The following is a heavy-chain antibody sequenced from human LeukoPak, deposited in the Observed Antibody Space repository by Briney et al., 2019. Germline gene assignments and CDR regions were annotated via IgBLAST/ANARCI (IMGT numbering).Heavy chain of an antibody. Sequence: GGSLRLSCVFSGFTFSNYWMSWVRQAPGKGLEWVTVISYHARDQFYADSVKGRFTVSRDNSRNTLYLQMNSLRAEDSAVYYCAAQPCINGICYLDYWGQGTLVTVSS. CDR1: GFTFSNYW. D-gene: IGHD2-8*01. CDR3: AAQPCINGICYLDY. V-gene: IGHV3-30*03. J-gene: IGHJ4*02. CDR2: ISYHARDQ.